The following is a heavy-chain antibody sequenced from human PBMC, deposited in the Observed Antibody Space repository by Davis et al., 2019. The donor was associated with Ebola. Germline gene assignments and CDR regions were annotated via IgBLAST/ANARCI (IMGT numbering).Heavy chain of an antibody. Sequence: GESLKISCAASGFTFSSYGMHWVRQAPGKGLEWVAFIRYDGGNKYYADSVKGRFTISRDNSKNTLYLQMNSLRAEDTAVYYCAKDSSSSSDIFDYWGQGTLVTVSS. D-gene: IGHD6-6*01. CDR3: AKDSSSSSDIFDY. CDR2: IRYDGGNK. V-gene: IGHV3-30*02. CDR1: GFTFSSYG. J-gene: IGHJ4*02.